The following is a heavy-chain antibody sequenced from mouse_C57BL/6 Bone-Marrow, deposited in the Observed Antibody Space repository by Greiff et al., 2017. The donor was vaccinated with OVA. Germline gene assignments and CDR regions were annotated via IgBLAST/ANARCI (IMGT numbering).Heavy chain of an antibody. CDR3: ARMPQSSFDY. CDR1: GYTFTSYW. V-gene: IGHV1-64*01. J-gene: IGHJ2*01. CDR2: IHPNSGST. Sequence: QVQLQQPGAELVKPGASVKLSCKASGYTFTSYWMHWVKQRPGQGLEWIGMIHPNSGSTNYNEKFKSKATLTVDKSSSTAYMQHSSLTSEDTAVYYCARMPQSSFDYWGQGTTLTVSS. D-gene: IGHD1-1*01.